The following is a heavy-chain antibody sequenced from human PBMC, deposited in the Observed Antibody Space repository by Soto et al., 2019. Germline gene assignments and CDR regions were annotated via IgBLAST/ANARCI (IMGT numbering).Heavy chain of an antibody. D-gene: IGHD4-4*01. J-gene: IGHJ4*02. CDR3: VQDGAVTFYGWFCDY. V-gene: IGHV3-64D*06. CDR2: ISSNGGDT. Sequence: GGSLRLSCSASGFTFSRFSIHWVRQAPGKGLVCVSGISSNGGDTYHADSVKGRFSISRDNCKNTVYLQMNSLRAEDTAVYDCVQDGAVTFYGWFCDYWGQGTPVTVSS. CDR1: GFTFSRFS.